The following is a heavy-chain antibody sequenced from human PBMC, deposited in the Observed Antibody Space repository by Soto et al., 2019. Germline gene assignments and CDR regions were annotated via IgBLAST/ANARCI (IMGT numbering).Heavy chain of an antibody. J-gene: IGHJ3*02. D-gene: IGHD3-22*01. CDR1: GDSISSSY. V-gene: IGHV4-59*08. Sequence: PSETLSLTCAVSGDSISSSYWSWIRQPPGKGLEWIGYIFHTGTTSYNPSLKSRVTLSVDTSQSQFSLKLNSVTAADTAVYYCTTEAYDNSGSLAFDIWGPGTLVTVSS. CDR3: TTEAYDNSGSLAFDI. CDR2: IFHTGTT.